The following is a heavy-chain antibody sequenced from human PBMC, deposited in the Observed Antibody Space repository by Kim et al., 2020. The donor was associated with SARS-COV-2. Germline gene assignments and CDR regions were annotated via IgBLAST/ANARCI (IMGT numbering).Heavy chain of an antibody. D-gene: IGHD6-19*01. V-gene: IGHV3-21*01. CDR3: ARDVAVAGSPGDAFEI. Sequence: GGSLRLSCVASGFTFSSYSMNWVRQAPGKGLEWVSSISNSGSYIYYGDSVKGRFTISRDNAKNSLYLQMNSLRAEDTAVYYCARDVAVAGSPGDAFEIWGQGTMVTVSS. CDR2: ISNSGSYI. J-gene: IGHJ3*02. CDR1: GFTFSSYS.